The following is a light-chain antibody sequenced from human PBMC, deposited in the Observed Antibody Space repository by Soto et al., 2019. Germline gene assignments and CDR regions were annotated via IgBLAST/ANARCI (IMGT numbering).Light chain of an antibody. V-gene: IGKV1-5*03. CDR1: QSISSW. CDR2: KAS. J-gene: IGKJ1*01. CDR3: QQYGT. Sequence: DIQMTQSPSTLSASVGHRVTITCRASQSISSWLAWYQQKPGKAPKLLIYKASSLESGVPSRFSGSGSGTEFTLTISSLQPDDFATYYCQQYGTFGQGTKVDIK.